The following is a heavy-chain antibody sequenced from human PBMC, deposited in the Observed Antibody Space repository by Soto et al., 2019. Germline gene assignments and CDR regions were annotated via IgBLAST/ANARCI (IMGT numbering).Heavy chain of an antibody. CDR1: SGSISSSNW. CDR3: ARLCLGEPPQADAFDI. D-gene: IGHD7-27*01. J-gene: IGHJ3*02. V-gene: IGHV4-4*02. Sequence: QVQLQESGPGLVKPSGTLSLTCAVSSGSISSSNWWSWVRQPPGKGLEWIGEIYHSGSTNYNPSLKSRVTISVDKSKNQFSLRLSSVTAADTAVYYCARLCLGEPPQADAFDIWGQGTMVTVSS. CDR2: IYHSGST.